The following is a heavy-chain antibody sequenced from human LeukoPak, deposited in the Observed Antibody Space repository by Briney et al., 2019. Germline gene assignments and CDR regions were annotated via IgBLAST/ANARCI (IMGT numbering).Heavy chain of an antibody. V-gene: IGHV3-66*01. CDR3: ARGGVVAAAIHAFDI. CDR2: IYSGGST. J-gene: IGHJ3*02. Sequence: PGGSLRLSCAASGFTVSSNFMSWVRQAPGKGLEWVSLIYSGGSTYYADSVKGRFTISRDISKNTLFLQLNSLRAEDTAVYYCARGGVVAAAIHAFDIWGQGTLVTVSS. CDR1: GFTVSSNF. D-gene: IGHD2-15*01.